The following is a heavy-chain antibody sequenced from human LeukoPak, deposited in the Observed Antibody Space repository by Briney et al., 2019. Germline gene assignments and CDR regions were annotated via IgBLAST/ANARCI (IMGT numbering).Heavy chain of an antibody. J-gene: IGHJ4*02. CDR1: GFTFSTYV. D-gene: IGHD3-10*01. CDR3: ARTPGGDGALDY. Sequence: GRSLRLSSAVSGFTFSTYVIDWVRQAPGKGLEWVAVISYDGSNKYYADSVKGRFTISRDNSKNTLYLQMNSLRAEDTAVYYCARTPGGDGALDYWGQGTLVTVSS. V-gene: IGHV3-30-3*01. CDR2: ISYDGSNK.